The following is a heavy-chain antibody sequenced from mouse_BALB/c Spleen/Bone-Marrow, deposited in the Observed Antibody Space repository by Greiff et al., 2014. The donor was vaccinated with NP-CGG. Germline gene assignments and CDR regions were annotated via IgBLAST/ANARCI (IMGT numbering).Heavy chain of an antibody. J-gene: IGHJ3*01. CDR2: IYPGNVNT. V-gene: IGHV1S56*01. CDR1: GYTFTSYY. Sequence: QVQLKDSGPELVKPGASVRISCKASGYTFTSYYIHWVKQRPGQGLEWIGWIYPGNVNTKYNEKFKGKATLTADKSSSTAYMQLSSLTSEDSAVYFCAREGLWDAYWGQGTLVTVSA. CDR3: AREGLWDAY. D-gene: IGHD4-1*01.